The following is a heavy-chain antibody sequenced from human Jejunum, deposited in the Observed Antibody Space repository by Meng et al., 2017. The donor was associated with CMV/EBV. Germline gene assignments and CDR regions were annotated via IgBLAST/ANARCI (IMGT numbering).Heavy chain of an antibody. Sequence: QLHLKGSGPMQVKATLTLTWTCYCAGFCVSYSGVGGGCIRQRPGKAQELLAVIYWDDDKRYSPSLKSRVTMTKDNSKIQVVLTLTNMEPVDTATYYCALFTRSWFDPWGQGTLVTVSS. D-gene: IGHD2-2*01. V-gene: IGHV2-5*02. CDR2: IYWDDDK. CDR3: ALFTRSWFDP. CDR1: GFCVSYSGVG. J-gene: IGHJ5*02.